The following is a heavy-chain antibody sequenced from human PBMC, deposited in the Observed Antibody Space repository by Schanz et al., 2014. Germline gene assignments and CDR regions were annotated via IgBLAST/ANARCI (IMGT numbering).Heavy chain of an antibody. J-gene: IGHJ4*02. CDR2: ISWNSGNI. V-gene: IGHV3-9*01. D-gene: IGHD2-15*01. CDR1: GFTFDDHA. CDR3: VKTDACWRFDY. Sequence: EVQLVESGGGLVQPGRSLRLSCAASGFTFDDHAMHWVRQVPGKGLEWVSGISWNSGNIAYADSVKGRFTISRDNSRNTVYLQMNNVGVDDTATYYCVKTDACWRFDYWGQGTLVIVSS.